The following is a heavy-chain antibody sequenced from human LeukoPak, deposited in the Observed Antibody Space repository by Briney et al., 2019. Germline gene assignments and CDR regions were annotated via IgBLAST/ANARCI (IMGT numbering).Heavy chain of an antibody. Sequence: GGSLRLSCAASGFTFSSYGMHWVRQAPGKGLEWVAVIWYDGSNKYYADSVKGRFTISRDNSKNTLYLQMNSLRAEDTAVYYCARSYATNWFDPWGQGTLVTVSS. CDR1: GFTFSSYG. CDR2: IWYDGSNK. D-gene: IGHD5-12*01. V-gene: IGHV3-33*01. J-gene: IGHJ5*02. CDR3: ARSYATNWFDP.